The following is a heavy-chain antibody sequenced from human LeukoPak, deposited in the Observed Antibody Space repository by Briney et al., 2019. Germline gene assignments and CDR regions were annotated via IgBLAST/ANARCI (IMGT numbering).Heavy chain of an antibody. D-gene: IGHD7-27*01. J-gene: IGHJ4*02. Sequence: SETLSLTCSVSGDSITGYYWGWIRQPPGKGLEWIASVSYTGSSYYNPSLKSRVTISRDTCKNQFSLKLSSVTADDTAVYYCARVGTTANFDSWGQGTLVTVSS. CDR1: GDSITGYY. CDR2: VSYTGSS. V-gene: IGHV4-38-2*02. CDR3: ARVGTTANFDS.